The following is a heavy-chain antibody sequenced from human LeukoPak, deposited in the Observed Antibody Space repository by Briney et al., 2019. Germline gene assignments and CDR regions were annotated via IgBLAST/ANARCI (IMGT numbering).Heavy chain of an antibody. CDR2: IDPNGYNT. Sequence: ASVKVSCKSSGYTFTSYYIHWVRQAPGQGLDRMGIIDPNGYNTLYAQKFQGRVTITRDTSTIQGRVTMTRGTSTSTVYMELSSLRSEDTAVYYCARGIGSGYDFGFDYWGQGTLVTVSS. D-gene: IGHD5-12*01. CDR3: ARGIGSGYDFGFDY. V-gene: IGHV1-46*01. J-gene: IGHJ4*02. CDR1: GYTFTSYY.